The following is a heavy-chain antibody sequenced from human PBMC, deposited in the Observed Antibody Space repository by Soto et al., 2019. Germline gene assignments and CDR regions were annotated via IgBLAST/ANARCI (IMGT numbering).Heavy chain of an antibody. D-gene: IGHD4-17*01. CDR3: ARDPHRRVTTFLNY. CDR2: ISAYNGNT. CDR1: GYTFTSYG. J-gene: IGHJ4*02. Sequence: ASVKVSCKASGYTFTSYGISWVRQAPGQGLEWMGWISAYNGNTNYAQKLQGRVTMTTDTSTSTAYMELRSLRSDDTAVYYCARDPHRRVTTFLNYWGQGTLVTVSS. V-gene: IGHV1-18*01.